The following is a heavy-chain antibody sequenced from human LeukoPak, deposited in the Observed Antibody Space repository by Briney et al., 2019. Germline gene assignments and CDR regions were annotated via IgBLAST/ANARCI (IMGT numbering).Heavy chain of an antibody. CDR2: IYPGDSDT. CDR3: ARQNDFRLDY. CDR1: GYTFSSYW. D-gene: IGHD3-3*01. J-gene: IGHJ4*02. Sequence: GESLKISCKGSGYTFSSYWIGWVRQMPGKGLEWMGIIYPGDSDTRYSPSLQGQVTISVDTSIGTAYLQWSSLKAPDTAIYYCARQNDFRLDYWGQGTLVTVSS. V-gene: IGHV5-51*01.